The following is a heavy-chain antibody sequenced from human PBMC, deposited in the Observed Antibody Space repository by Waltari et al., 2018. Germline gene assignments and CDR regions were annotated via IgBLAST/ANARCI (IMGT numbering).Heavy chain of an antibody. D-gene: IGHD3-10*01. CDR1: GFTFSSYG. Sequence: QVQLVESGGGVVQPGGSLRLSCAASGFTFSSYGMPWVRQAPGKGLEWVAFIRYDGSNKYYADSVKGRFTISRDNSKNTLYLQMNSLRAEDTAVYYCAKDGWPLPRETMVQGVIGWYFDYWGQGTLVTVSS. CDR2: IRYDGSNK. V-gene: IGHV3-30*02. CDR3: AKDGWPLPRETMVQGVIGWYFDY. J-gene: IGHJ4*02.